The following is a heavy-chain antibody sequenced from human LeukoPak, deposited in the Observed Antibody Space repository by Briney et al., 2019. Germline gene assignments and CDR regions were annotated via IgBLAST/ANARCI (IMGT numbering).Heavy chain of an antibody. CDR3: ARRPLNYYDSSGYLLSFFDY. CDR2: IYYSGST. J-gene: IGHJ4*02. CDR1: GGXISSSSYY. D-gene: IGHD3-22*01. Sequence: SETLSLTCTVSGGXISSSSYYWGWIRQPPGKGLEWIGSIYYSGSTYYNPSLKSRVTISVDTSKNQFSLKLSSVTAADTAVYYCARRPLNYYDSSGYLLSFFDYWGQGTLVTVSS. V-gene: IGHV4-39*01.